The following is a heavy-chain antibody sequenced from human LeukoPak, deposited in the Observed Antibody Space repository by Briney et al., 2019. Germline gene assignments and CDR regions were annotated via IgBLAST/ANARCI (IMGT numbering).Heavy chain of an antibody. Sequence: GASVKVSCKASGYTFTGYYMHWVRQAPGQGLEWMGWINPNSGGTNYAQKFQGRVTITRDTSASTAHMELNSLRSEDMVVYYCARGPLGAVAGPFDYWGQGTLVTVSS. CDR1: GYTFTGYY. CDR2: INPNSGGT. J-gene: IGHJ4*02. V-gene: IGHV1-2*01. CDR3: ARGPLGAVAGPFDY. D-gene: IGHD6-19*01.